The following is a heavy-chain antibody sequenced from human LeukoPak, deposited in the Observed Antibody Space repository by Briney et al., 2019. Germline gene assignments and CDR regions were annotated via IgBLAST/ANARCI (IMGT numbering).Heavy chain of an antibody. V-gene: IGHV4-39*01. CDR3: ARHVRSWNRRGVDY. J-gene: IGHJ4*02. D-gene: IGHD1-1*01. CDR1: GGSISSSSYY. CDR2: IYYSGST. Sequence: PSETLSLTCTVSGGSISSSSYYWGWIRQPPGKGLEWIGSIYYSGSTYYNPSLKSRVTISVDTSKNQFSLKLSSVTAADTAVYYCARHVRSWNRRGVDYWGQGTLVTVSS.